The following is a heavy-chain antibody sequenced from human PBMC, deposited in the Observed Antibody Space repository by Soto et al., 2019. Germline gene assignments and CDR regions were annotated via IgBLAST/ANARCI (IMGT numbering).Heavy chain of an antibody. CDR1: GFSRSTSGVC. CDR2: VDWDDDK. J-gene: IGHJ4*02. Sequence: SCLTLVNPTQTLTLTCTFSGFSRSTSGVCVSWIRQPPGKALEWLALVDWDDDKFYSISLRTRLTISRDTSKNQVVLTMTDMDPVDTATYYCARTPITNAWSVEYLGQGTLVNVSS. D-gene: IGHD2-2*01. V-gene: IGHV2-70*01. CDR3: ARTPITNAWSVEY.